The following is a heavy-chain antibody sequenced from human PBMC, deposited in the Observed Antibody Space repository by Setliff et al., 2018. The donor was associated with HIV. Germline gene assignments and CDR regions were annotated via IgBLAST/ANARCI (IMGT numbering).Heavy chain of an antibody. CDR1: GGTFSSYA. CDR3: ARDRRPAGINYGYGYLDD. CDR2: IIPVFRTA. V-gene: IGHV1-69*13. Sequence: SVKVSCKASGGTFSSYAISWVRQAPGQGLEWMGGIIPVFRTANYAQKFQGRVTITADESTSTAYMELSSLRSEDTAVYYCARDRRPAGINYGYGYLDDWGQGTLVTVSS. J-gene: IGHJ4*02. D-gene: IGHD2-2*02.